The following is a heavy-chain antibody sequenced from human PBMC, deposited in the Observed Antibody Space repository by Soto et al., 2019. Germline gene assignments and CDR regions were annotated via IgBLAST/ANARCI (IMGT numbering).Heavy chain of an antibody. CDR3: ARGTGDYDFWSGYHATDYFDY. J-gene: IGHJ4*02. Sequence: GGSLRLSCAASGFTFSSYSMNWVRQAPGKGLEWVSSISSSSSYIYYADSVKGRFTISRDNAKNSLYLQMNSLRAEDTAVYYCARGTGDYDFWSGYHATDYFDYWGQGTLVTVSS. CDR2: ISSSSSYI. D-gene: IGHD3-3*01. V-gene: IGHV3-21*01. CDR1: GFTFSSYS.